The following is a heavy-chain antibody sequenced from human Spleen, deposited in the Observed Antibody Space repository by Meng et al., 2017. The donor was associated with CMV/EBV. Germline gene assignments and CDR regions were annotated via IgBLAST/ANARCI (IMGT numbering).Heavy chain of an antibody. CDR3: STYCYGSGSYYKD. Sequence: GESLKISCAASGFTFRSYGMHWVRQAPGKGLEWVAFIRNDGSNKYYADSVKGRFTISRDNSKNTLYLQMNSLRAEDTAVYYCSTYCYGSGSYYKDWGQGTLVTVSS. J-gene: IGHJ4*02. CDR1: GFTFRSYG. CDR2: IRNDGSNK. D-gene: IGHD3-10*01. V-gene: IGHV3-30*02.